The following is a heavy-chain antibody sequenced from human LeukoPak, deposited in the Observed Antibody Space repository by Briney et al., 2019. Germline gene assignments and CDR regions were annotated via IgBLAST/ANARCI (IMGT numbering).Heavy chain of an antibody. Sequence: SETLSLTCTVSGGSISSHYWSWVRQPPGKGLEWIGNIYDSESTHYKSSPKSRVTISVDTSTKQSPLRLSSVAAADTAVYYCARVLQNYYYRDVWGKGTTVSVPS. CDR1: GGSISSHY. V-gene: IGHV4-59*11. CDR2: IYDSEST. CDR3: ARVLQNYYYRDV. D-gene: IGHD3-3*01. J-gene: IGHJ6*03.